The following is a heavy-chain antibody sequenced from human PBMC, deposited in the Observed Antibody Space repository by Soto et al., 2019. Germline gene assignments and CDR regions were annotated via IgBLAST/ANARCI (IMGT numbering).Heavy chain of an antibody. J-gene: IGHJ3*02. CDR2: IKSKTDGGTT. CDR1: GFTFSNAW. Sequence: GGSLRLSCAASGFTFSNAWMSWVRQAPGKGLEWVGRIKSKTDGGTTDYAAPVKGRFTISRDDSKNTLYLQMNSLKTEDTAVYYCTTIAAMTTVTPGAFDIWGQGTMVTVSS. D-gene: IGHD4-17*01. CDR3: TTIAAMTTVTPGAFDI. V-gene: IGHV3-15*01.